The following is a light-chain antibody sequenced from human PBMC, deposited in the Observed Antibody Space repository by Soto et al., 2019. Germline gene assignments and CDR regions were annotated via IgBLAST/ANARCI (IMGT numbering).Light chain of an antibody. Sequence: QPVLTQSPSASASLGASVKLTCTLSSGHSTYAIAWHQQQPERGPRYLMKVTTDGSHTKGDGIPDRFSGSSSGAERYLTISSLQSEDEADYYCQTWNTGIVVFGGGTQLTVL. CDR1: SGHSTYA. CDR3: QTWNTGIVV. CDR2: VTTDGSH. V-gene: IGLV4-69*01. J-gene: IGLJ2*01.